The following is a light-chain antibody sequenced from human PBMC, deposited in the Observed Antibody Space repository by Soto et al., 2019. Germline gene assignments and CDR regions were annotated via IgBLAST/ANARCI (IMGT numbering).Light chain of an antibody. J-gene: IGKJ5*01. CDR3: QQYGSSPLIS. CDR1: QSFRGL. Sequence: PGERATLSCRASQSFRGLLAWYQQKPGQAPRLLIYDAYNRATGIPPRFSGSGSGTDFTLTISSLEPEDSAVYYCQQYGSSPLISFGQGTRLEIK. V-gene: IGKV3-11*01. CDR2: DAY.